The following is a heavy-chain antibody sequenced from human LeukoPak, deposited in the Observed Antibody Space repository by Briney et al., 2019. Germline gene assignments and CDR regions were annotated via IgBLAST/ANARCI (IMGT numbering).Heavy chain of an antibody. Sequence: PGGSLRLSCAASGFTFSSHSMNWVRQAPGKGLEWVSSISSSSSYIYYADSVKGRFTISRDNAKNSLYLQMNSLRAEDTAVYYCARSSYYYGSGRGDYWGQGTLVTVSS. CDR3: ARSSYYYGSGRGDY. D-gene: IGHD3-10*01. J-gene: IGHJ4*02. V-gene: IGHV3-21*01. CDR2: ISSSSSYI. CDR1: GFTFSSHS.